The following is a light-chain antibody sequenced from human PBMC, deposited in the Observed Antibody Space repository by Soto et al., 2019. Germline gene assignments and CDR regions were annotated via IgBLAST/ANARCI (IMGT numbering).Light chain of an antibody. CDR2: DAS. Sequence: DIQMPPSPSTLSASVVDRVTITCRASQSISSWLAWYQQKPGKAPKLLIYDASSLESGVPSRFSGSGSGTEFTLTISSLQPDDFATYYCQQYNSYSRTFGQGTKVDIK. CDR3: QQYNSYSRT. CDR1: QSISSW. J-gene: IGKJ1*01. V-gene: IGKV1-5*01.